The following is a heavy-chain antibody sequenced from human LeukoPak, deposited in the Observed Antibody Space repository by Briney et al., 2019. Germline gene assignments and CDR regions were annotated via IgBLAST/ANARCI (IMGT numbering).Heavy chain of an antibody. J-gene: IGHJ4*02. D-gene: IGHD1-26*01. V-gene: IGHV3-74*01. CDR2: INSGGSST. CDR3: ARDGPWERVDFHY. Sequence: GGSLRLSCTASGFTFTNYWIHWVRQVPGKGLVWVSRINSGGSSTNFADSVKGRFTISRDNAKNTVYLQMSSLRVEDTAVYYCARDGPWERVDFHYWGQGTLVTVSP. CDR1: GFTFTNYW.